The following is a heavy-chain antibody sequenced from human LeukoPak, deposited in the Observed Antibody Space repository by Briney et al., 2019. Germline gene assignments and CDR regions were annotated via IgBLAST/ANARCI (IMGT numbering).Heavy chain of an antibody. Sequence: ASVKVSCKASGYTFTSYDINWVRQATGQGLEWMGWMNPNSGDTGYAQKFQGRVTMTRNTSISTAYMELSSLRSEDTAVYYCAIGWESSGYYDAFDIWGQGTMVTVSS. CDR1: GYTFTSYD. J-gene: IGHJ3*02. D-gene: IGHD3-22*01. CDR3: AIGWESSGYYDAFDI. CDR2: MNPNSGDT. V-gene: IGHV1-8*01.